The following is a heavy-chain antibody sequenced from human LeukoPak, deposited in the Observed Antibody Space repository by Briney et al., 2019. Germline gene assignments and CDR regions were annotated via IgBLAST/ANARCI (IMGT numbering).Heavy chain of an antibody. D-gene: IGHD2-2*01. CDR3: AKGPLRGTAAAIDY. CDR2: ISYDGRNI. Sequence: XVISYDGRNIHYPDSVKGRFTISRDISTDTLWLQMDSLRTEDTAVYYCAKGPLRGTAAAIDYWGQGTLVTVSS. J-gene: IGHJ4*02. V-gene: IGHV3-30*18.